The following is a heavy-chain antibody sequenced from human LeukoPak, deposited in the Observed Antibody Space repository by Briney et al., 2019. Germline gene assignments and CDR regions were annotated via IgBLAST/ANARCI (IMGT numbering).Heavy chain of an antibody. J-gene: IGHJ5*02. CDR3: ARDRGYYDFWTGLNWFDP. CDR1: GYSLTTYY. Sequence: ASVKVSCKASGYSLTTYYMHWVRQAPGQGLEWMAIINPSGGSTSYAQKFQGRVTMTRDTSTSTVYMELSSLRSEDTAVYYCARDRGYYDFWTGLNWFDPWGQGTLVTVSS. D-gene: IGHD3-3*01. V-gene: IGHV1-46*01. CDR2: INPSGGST.